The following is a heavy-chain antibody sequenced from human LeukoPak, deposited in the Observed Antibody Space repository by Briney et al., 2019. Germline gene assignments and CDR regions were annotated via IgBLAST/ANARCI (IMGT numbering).Heavy chain of an antibody. CDR1: GGSISSSSYY. Sequence: SETLSLTCTVSGGSISSSSYYWGWIRPPPGKGLEWIGSIYYSGSTYYNPSLKSRVTISVDTYKNQFSLKLSSVTAADTAVYYCARMAVYFLIPVRYFDYWGQGTLVTVSS. CDR3: ARMAVYFLIPVRYFDY. J-gene: IGHJ4*02. D-gene: IGHD2/OR15-2a*01. CDR2: IYYSGST. V-gene: IGHV4-39*01.